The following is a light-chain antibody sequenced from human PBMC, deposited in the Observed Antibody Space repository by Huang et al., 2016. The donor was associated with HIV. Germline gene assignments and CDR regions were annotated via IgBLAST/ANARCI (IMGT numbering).Light chain of an antibody. V-gene: IGKV3-15*01. Sequence: ILLTQFPATLSVSPGQRVTLSCRAIQSVGGKLAWYQQRPGQAPRLLIYGASTRVPTVPDRFSGSGSGTEFTLTISSLQSEDFAVYYCQQYDTWPPLTCGGGTKV. CDR3: QQYDTWPPLT. CDR2: GAS. CDR1: QSVGGK. J-gene: IGKJ4*01.